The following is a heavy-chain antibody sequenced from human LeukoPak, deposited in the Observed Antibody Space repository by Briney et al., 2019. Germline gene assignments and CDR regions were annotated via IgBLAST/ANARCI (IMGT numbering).Heavy chain of an antibody. CDR1: GFTFDDYA. V-gene: IGHV4-30-2*01. Sequence: LRLSCAASGFTFDDYAMHWIRQPPGKGLEWIGYIYHSGSTYYNPSLKSRVTISVDRSKNQFSLKLSSVTAADTAVYYCARELGAYYYDSSGSDYWGQGTLVTVSS. CDR2: IYHSGST. D-gene: IGHD3-22*01. J-gene: IGHJ4*02. CDR3: ARELGAYYYDSSGSDY.